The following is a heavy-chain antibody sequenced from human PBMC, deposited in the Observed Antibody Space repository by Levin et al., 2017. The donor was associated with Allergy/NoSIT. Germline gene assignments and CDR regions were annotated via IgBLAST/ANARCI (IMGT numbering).Heavy chain of an antibody. CDR2: IYYSGST. J-gene: IGHJ3*02. CDR3: ARITVKFRAFDI. D-gene: IGHD4-17*01. Sequence: PSQTLSLTCTVSAGPISNYYWSWIRQPPGEGLEWIGYIYYSGSTNYNPSLKSRVSISVDTSKHQFSLKLSSVTAADTAVYYCARITVKFRAFDIWGQGTMVIVSS. CDR1: AGPISNYY. V-gene: IGHV4-59*01.